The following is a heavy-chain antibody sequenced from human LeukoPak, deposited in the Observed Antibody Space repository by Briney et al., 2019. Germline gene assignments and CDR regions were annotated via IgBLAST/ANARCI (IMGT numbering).Heavy chain of an antibody. D-gene: IGHD2-2*01. V-gene: IGHV1-24*01. CDR3: AGRDCSSTTCPFDY. CDR2: IDPEDGEI. CDR1: GYTLTGSS. Sequence: GASVKVSCKVSGYTLTGSSMHWVRQAPGKGVGWRGGIDPEDGEIIYAQKFQGRVTITEDKSPDTAYMEPSSLTSEATAVYYCAGRDCSSTTCPFDYWGQGTLVTASS. J-gene: IGHJ4*02.